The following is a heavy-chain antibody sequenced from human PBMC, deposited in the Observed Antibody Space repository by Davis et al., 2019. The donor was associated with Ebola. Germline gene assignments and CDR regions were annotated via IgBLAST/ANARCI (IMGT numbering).Heavy chain of an antibody. V-gene: IGHV3-33*01. J-gene: IGHJ6*02. CDR1: GFTFSSYG. Sequence: PGGSLRLSCAASGFTFSSYGMHWVRQAPGKGLEWVAVIWYDGSNKYYADSVKGRFTISRDNSKNTLYLQMNSLRAEDTAVYYGARTVTTLFWYYYYGMDVWGQGTTVTVSS. CDR3: ARTVTTLFWYYYYGMDV. CDR2: IWYDGSNK. D-gene: IGHD4-17*01.